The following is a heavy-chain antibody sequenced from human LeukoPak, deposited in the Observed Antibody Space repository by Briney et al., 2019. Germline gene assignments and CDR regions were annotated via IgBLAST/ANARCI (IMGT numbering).Heavy chain of an antibody. Sequence: GGSLRLSCAASGFTFSSYSMNWVRQAPGKGLEWVSYISSSSSTIYYADSVKGRFTISRDNAKNSLYLQMNSLRAEDTAVYYCARDQGRPLPGRCSSTSRPVLDAFDIWGQGTMVTVSS. J-gene: IGHJ3*02. CDR3: ARDQGRPLPGRCSSTSRPVLDAFDI. D-gene: IGHD2-2*01. CDR2: ISSSSSTI. V-gene: IGHV3-48*01. CDR1: GFTFSSYS.